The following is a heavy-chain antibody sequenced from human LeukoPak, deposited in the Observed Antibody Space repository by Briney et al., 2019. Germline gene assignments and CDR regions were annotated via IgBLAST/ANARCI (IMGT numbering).Heavy chain of an antibody. V-gene: IGHV3-48*03. CDR2: ISYSGSTI. Sequence: GGSLRLSCAASEFTFSSYEMNWVRQAPGKGLEWVSYISYSGSTIYYSASVGGRFTISRDNAKNSVYLEMNSLRAEDTAGYYCARDLYYFDSGSFVPGLPDFWGQGTLVTVSS. J-gene: IGHJ4*02. CDR1: EFTFSSYE. D-gene: IGHD3-10*01. CDR3: ARDLYYFDSGSFVPGLPDF.